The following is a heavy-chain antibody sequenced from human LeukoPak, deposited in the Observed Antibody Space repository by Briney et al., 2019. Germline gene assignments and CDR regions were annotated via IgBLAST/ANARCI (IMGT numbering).Heavy chain of an antibody. CDR3: ARDFSWTGDYYYSGMYV. D-gene: IGHD3/OR15-3a*01. V-gene: IGHV1-69*04. CDR1: RGTFSNYA. J-gene: IGHJ6*02. Sequence: GASVKVSCKASRGTFSNYAISWERQAPGQGLECMRRIIPILGIANYAQKFQGRVTITADKSTSTAYMGMSRLGFEDTAVYYCARDFSWTGDYYYSGMYVWGQGTTVTVSS. CDR2: IIPILGIA.